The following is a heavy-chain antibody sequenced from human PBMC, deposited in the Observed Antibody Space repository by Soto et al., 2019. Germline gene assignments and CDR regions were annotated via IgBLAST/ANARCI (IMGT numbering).Heavy chain of an antibody. CDR2: INLSGST. J-gene: IGHJ6*02. CDR1: GGSFSIYY. V-gene: IGHV4-34*01. Sequence: XXTLSLPFTVYGGSFSIYYWRWIRQPPGKGLEWIGEINLSGSTNYNPSLKSRVTISVDTSKNQFSLKLSSVTAADTAVYYCARAGYNYGMDVWGQGTTVTVSS. CDR3: ARAGYNYGMDV.